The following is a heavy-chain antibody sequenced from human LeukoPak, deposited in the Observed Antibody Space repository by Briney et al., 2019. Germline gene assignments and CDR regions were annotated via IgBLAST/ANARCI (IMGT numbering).Heavy chain of an antibody. CDR1: GVSISSSSYY. Sequence: KTSETLSLTCTVSGVSISSSSYYWGWIRQPPGKGLEWIGSIYYSGSTYYNPSLKSRVTISVDTSKNQFSLKLSSVTAADTAVYYCAREKEGSDAFDIWGQGTMVTVSS. J-gene: IGHJ3*02. CDR3: AREKEGSDAFDI. CDR2: IYYSGST. V-gene: IGHV4-39*02.